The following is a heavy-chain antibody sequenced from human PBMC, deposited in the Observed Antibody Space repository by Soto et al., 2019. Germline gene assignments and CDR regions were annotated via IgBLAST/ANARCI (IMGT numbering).Heavy chain of an antibody. Sequence: PGGALRLSCAASGLTFISYAMSWVLQAPWKGLEWVSGISGSGISTYYADSVKGRFTISRDNSKNTLYLQINSLRAEDTAVYYCAKNSESSAYSSFDYWGQGTLVTVSS. J-gene: IGHJ4*02. CDR2: ISGSGIST. D-gene: IGHD3-22*01. CDR1: GLTFISYA. CDR3: AKNSESSAYSSFDY. V-gene: IGHV3-23*01.